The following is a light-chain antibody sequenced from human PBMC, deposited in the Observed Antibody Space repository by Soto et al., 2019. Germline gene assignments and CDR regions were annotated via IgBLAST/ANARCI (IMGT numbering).Light chain of an antibody. CDR1: QSVSSSH. CDR2: AAS. Sequence: EIVLTQSPGTLSLSPGERATLSCRASQSVSSSHLAWYQHKPGQAPRLLIYAASSRATGSPARFSGGGSGTDFTLNISSMQTEEFAVYYCQQYGYTPITFGQGTKLDIK. CDR3: QQYGYTPIT. V-gene: IGKV3-20*01. J-gene: IGKJ5*01.